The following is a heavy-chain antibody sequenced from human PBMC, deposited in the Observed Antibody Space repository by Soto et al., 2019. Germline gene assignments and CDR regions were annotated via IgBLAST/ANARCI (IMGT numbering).Heavy chain of an antibody. V-gene: IGHV6-1*01. Sequence: PSRTLSLTCAISGDSVSSNSAAWNWTRQSPSRGLEWLARTYYRSKWYNDYAVSVKSRITINPDTSKNQFSLQLNSVTPEDTAVYYCARGGAYYDFWSGYYTYYYYGMDVWGQGTTVTVSS. CDR2: TYYRSKWYN. CDR1: GDSVSSNSAA. D-gene: IGHD3-3*01. J-gene: IGHJ6*02. CDR3: ARGGAYYDFWSGYYTYYYYGMDV.